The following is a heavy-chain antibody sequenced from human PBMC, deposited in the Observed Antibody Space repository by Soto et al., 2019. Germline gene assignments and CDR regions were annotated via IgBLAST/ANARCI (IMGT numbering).Heavy chain of an antibody. J-gene: IGHJ6*02. CDR2: IYSGGST. D-gene: IGHD6-13*01. Sequence: EVQLVESGGGLVQPGGSLRLSCAASGFTVSSNYMSWVRQAPGKGLEWVSVIYSGGSTYYADSVKGRFTISRHNSKNTLYLQMNSLRAEDTAVYYCARDVPVVAAAGYYYYGMDVWGQGTTVTVSS. V-gene: IGHV3-53*04. CDR3: ARDVPVVAAAGYYYYGMDV. CDR1: GFTVSSNY.